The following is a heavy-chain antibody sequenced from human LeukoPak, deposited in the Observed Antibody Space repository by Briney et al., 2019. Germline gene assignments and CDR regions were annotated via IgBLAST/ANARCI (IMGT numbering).Heavy chain of an antibody. V-gene: IGHV4-59*08. CDR2: IYYDGNT. Sequence: SETLSLTCTVSGGSINSFYWTWIRQPPGKGLEWIGYIYYDGNTNYNPSLRSRVTISVDTSKNQFSLKLSSVTAADTAVYYCARSEIYYDSSGYYYPWGQGTLVTVSS. J-gene: IGHJ5*02. CDR3: ARSEIYYDSSGYYYP. D-gene: IGHD3-22*01. CDR1: GGSINSFY.